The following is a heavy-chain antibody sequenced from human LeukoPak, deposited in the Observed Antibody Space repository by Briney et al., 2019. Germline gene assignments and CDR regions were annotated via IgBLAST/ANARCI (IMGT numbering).Heavy chain of an antibody. J-gene: IGHJ4*02. V-gene: IGHV3-48*03. CDR2: ISSSGSTI. CDR3: ARYTIGWSFDY. Sequence: PGGSLRLSCAASRFTFSSYEMNWVRQAPGKGLEWVSYISSSGSTIYYADSVKGRFTISRDNAKNSLYLQMSSLRAEDTAVYYCARYTIGWSFDYLGQGTLVTVSS. D-gene: IGHD6-19*01. CDR1: RFTFSSYE.